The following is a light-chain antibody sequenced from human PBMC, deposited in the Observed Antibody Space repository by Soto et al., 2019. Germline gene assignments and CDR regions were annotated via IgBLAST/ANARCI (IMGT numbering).Light chain of an antibody. CDR3: AAWDDSLNAFV. J-gene: IGLJ1*01. CDR1: SSNIGGNT. V-gene: IGLV1-44*01. Sequence: QYVLTQPPSASGTPGQRVTISCSGSSSNIGGNTVNWYQQLTGTAPKLLIYGNDQRPSGVPERFSGSKSGNSASLAISGLQSEDEADYYCAAWDDSLNAFVFGTGTKVTVL. CDR2: GND.